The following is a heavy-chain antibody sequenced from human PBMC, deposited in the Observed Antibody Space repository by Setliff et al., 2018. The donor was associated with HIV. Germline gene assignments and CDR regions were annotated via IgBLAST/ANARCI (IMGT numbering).Heavy chain of an antibody. D-gene: IGHD2-15*01. CDR3: TRGMRPMVKRVPFDY. CDR1: GFTFGEYG. V-gene: IGHV3-49*03. J-gene: IGHJ4*02. Sequence: PGESLKISCLGSGFTFGEYGMSWFRQAPGKGLEWVGFIRSRPFGGTTECAASVKGRFTISRDDSKSIAYLQMNSLKSADAAVYYCTRGMRPMVKRVPFDYWGQGTLVTVSS. CDR2: IRSRPFGGTT.